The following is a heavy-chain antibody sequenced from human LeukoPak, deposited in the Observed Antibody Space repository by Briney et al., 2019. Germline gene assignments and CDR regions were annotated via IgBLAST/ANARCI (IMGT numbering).Heavy chain of an antibody. V-gene: IGHV3-21*01. J-gene: IGHJ4*02. CDR1: GFTFSSYS. D-gene: IGHD2-15*01. Sequence: GGSLRLSCAASGFTFSSYSMNWVRQAPGKGLEWVSSISSSSSYIYYADSVKGRFTISRDNAKNSLYLQMNSLRAEDTAVYYCTTEVVVVVAATPFGYWGQGTLVTVSS. CDR3: TTEVVVVVAATPFGY. CDR2: ISSSSSYI.